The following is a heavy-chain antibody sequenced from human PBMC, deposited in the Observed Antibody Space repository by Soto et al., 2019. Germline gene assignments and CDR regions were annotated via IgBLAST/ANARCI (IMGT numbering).Heavy chain of an antibody. CDR1: GGYISSSSSY. V-gene: IGHV4-39*01. CDR2: IYYSGST. D-gene: IGHD6-13*01. CDR3: ARQVIVAARTIPY. J-gene: IGHJ4*02. Sequence: SETLSLPCTVSGGYISSSSSYLGWIRQPPGKGLEGIGSIYYSGSTYYNPSLKSRVTISVDTSKNQFSLKLSSVTAADKAVYYCARQVIVAARTIPYSGQATLVTGSS.